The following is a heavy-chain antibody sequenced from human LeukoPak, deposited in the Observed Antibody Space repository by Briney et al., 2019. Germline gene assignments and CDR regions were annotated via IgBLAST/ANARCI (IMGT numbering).Heavy chain of an antibody. Sequence: SVKVSCKASGYTFTGYYMHWVRQAPGQGLEWMGGIIPIFGTANYAQKFQGRVTITADESTSTAYMELSSLRSEDTAVYYCARDRVWSGYPSGAFDIWGQGTMVTVSS. CDR2: IIPIFGTA. CDR3: ARDRVWSGYPSGAFDI. J-gene: IGHJ3*02. CDR1: GYTFTGYY. V-gene: IGHV1-69*13. D-gene: IGHD3-3*01.